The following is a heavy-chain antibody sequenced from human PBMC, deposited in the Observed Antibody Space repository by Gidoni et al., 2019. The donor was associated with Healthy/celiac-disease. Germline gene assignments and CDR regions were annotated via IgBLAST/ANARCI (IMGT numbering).Heavy chain of an antibody. Sequence: QVQLVESGGGVVQPGRSLRLSCAASGFTFSSYAMHWVRQAPGKGLEWVAVISYDGSNKYYADSVKGRFTISRDNSKNTLYLQMNSLRAEDTAVYYCARDLVTLDYWGQGTLVTVSS. V-gene: IGHV3-30-3*01. CDR1: GFTFSSYA. J-gene: IGHJ4*02. CDR2: ISYDGSNK. CDR3: ARDLVTLDY. D-gene: IGHD2-15*01.